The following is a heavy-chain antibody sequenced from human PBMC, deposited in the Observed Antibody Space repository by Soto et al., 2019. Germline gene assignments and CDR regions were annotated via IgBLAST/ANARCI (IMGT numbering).Heavy chain of an antibody. Sequence: SETLSLTCTVSGGSISSYYWSWIRQPPGKGLEWIGYIYYSGSTNYNPSLKSRVTISVDTSKNQFSLKLSSVTAADTAVYYCARAIYDSSGYYFVYWGQGTLVTVSS. D-gene: IGHD3-22*01. CDR1: GGSISSYY. CDR3: ARAIYDSSGYYFVY. J-gene: IGHJ4*02. CDR2: IYYSGST. V-gene: IGHV4-59*01.